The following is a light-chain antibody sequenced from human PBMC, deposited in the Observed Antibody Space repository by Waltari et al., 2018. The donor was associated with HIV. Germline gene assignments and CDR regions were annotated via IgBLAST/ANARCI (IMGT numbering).Light chain of an antibody. Sequence: QSALTQPASVSGSPGQSITISCTGTSSGVGSYKLFHWYQQHPGKAPKLMIYEGSKRPSGVSNRFSGSKSGNTASLTISGLQAEDEADYYCCSYAGSSTLWVFGGGTKLTVL. CDR3: CSYAGSSTLWV. V-gene: IGLV2-23*01. CDR1: SSGVGSYKL. CDR2: EGS. J-gene: IGLJ3*02.